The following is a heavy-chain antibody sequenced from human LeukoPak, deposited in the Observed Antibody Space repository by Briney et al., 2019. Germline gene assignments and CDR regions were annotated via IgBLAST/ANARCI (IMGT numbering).Heavy chain of an antibody. CDR2: ISYDGSNK. V-gene: IGHV3-30-3*01. J-gene: IGHJ6*02. CDR3: ARMELNGMDV. Sequence: GGSLRLSCAASGFTFSSYAMHWVRQAPGKGLEGVAVISYDGSNKYYADSVKGRFTISRDNSKNTLYLQMNSLRAEDTAVYYCARMELNGMDVWGQGTTVTVSS. D-gene: IGHD1-26*01. CDR1: GFTFSSYA.